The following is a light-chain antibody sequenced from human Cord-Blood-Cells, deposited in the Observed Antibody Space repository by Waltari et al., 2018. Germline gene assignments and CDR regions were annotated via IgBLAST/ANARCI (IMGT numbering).Light chain of an antibody. Sequence: QSALTPPASVSGSPGQSITISCTGTSRDVGGYNYVSWYQQHPGKAPNLVILDVSNRPSGVSERLSGSKSGNTASLTISGLQAEDEADYYCSSYTSSSTLVFGGGTKLTVL. V-gene: IGLV2-14*01. CDR3: SSYTSSSTLV. CDR2: DVS. CDR1: SRDVGGYNY. J-gene: IGLJ2*01.